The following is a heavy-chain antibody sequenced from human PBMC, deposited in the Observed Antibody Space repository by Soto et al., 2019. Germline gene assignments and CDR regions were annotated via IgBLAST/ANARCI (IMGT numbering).Heavy chain of an antibody. CDR2: IYYSGST. CDR3: ARSRRDGCTNGVCYLFAETAYYMDV. CDR1: GGSISSYY. Sequence: SETLSLTCTVSGGSISSYYWSWIRQPPGKGLEWIGYIYYSGSTNYNPSLKSRVTISVDTSKNQFSLKLSSVTAADTAVYYCARSRRDGCTNGVCYLFAETAYYMDVWGKGTTVTVSS. V-gene: IGHV4-59*01. D-gene: IGHD2-8*01. J-gene: IGHJ6*03.